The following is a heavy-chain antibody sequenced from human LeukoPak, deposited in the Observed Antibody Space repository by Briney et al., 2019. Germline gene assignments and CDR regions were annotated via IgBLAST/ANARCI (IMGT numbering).Heavy chain of an antibody. J-gene: IGHJ4*02. CDR1: GFTFSDYY. Sequence: GGSLRLSCAASGFTFSDYYMSWIRQAPGKGLEWVSYISSSGSTIYYADSVKGRFAISRDNAKNSLYLQMNSLRAEDTAVYYCAREATEQLALDYWGQGTLVTVSS. CDR2: ISSSGSTI. V-gene: IGHV3-11*01. D-gene: IGHD6-13*01. CDR3: AREATEQLALDY.